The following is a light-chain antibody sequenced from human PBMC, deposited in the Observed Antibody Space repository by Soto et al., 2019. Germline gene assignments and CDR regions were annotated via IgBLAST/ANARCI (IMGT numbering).Light chain of an antibody. V-gene: IGKV1-39*01. CDR3: QQSYSTPYT. Sequence: DIQMTQSPSSLSASVGDRVTITCRASQSISSNLNWYQQKPGEAPKLLIYVASRLQSGVPSRFSGSESGTDYTLTISSLQPDDFATYYCQQSYSTPYTFGQGTKLEIK. J-gene: IGKJ2*01. CDR1: QSISSN. CDR2: VAS.